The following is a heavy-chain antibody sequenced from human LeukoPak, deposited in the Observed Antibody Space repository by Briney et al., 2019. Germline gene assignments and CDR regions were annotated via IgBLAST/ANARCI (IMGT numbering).Heavy chain of an antibody. D-gene: IGHD3-22*01. CDR2: ISGSGGST. CDR3: ARDLGQYYDTSDNWFDP. Sequence: GGSLRLSCAASEFTFSGYAMSWVRRAPGKGLQWVSGISGSGGSTYYADSVKGRFTISRDNSKNTLNLQMNSLRAEDTAVYYCARDLGQYYDTSDNWFDPWGQGTLVTVSS. V-gene: IGHV3-23*01. CDR1: EFTFSGYA. J-gene: IGHJ5*02.